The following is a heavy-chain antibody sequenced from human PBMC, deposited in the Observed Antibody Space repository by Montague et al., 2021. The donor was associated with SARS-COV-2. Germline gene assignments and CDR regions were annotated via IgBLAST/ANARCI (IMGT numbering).Heavy chain of an antibody. J-gene: IGHJ4*02. CDR3: ARVKVGATIDY. CDR1: GFTFTDYT. Sequence: SLRLSCAASGFTFTDYTMNWVRQVPGKGLEWVSGINWNGGDTGYADSVKGRFTISRDNANNSLYLQMNSLRDEDTAFYYCARVKVGATIDYWGQGTLVTVSS. D-gene: IGHD1-26*01. V-gene: IGHV3-20*04. CDR2: INWNGGDT.